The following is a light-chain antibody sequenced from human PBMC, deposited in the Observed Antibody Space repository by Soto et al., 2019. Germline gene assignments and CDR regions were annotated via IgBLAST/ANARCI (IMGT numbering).Light chain of an antibody. CDR3: AAWDDSLKGWL. CDR2: TND. CDR1: SSNIGSNY. Sequence: QSVLTQPPSASGTPGQRVTISCSGSSSNIGSNYINWYQQFPGTAPKVLIYTNDQRPSGVPDRFSGSKSGTSASLAISGLQSEDEAEYYCAAWDDSLKGWLFGGGTKLTVL. V-gene: IGLV1-44*01. J-gene: IGLJ3*02.